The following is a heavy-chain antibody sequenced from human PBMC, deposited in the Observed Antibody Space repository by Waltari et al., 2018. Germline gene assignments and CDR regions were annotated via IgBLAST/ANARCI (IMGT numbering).Heavy chain of an antibody. J-gene: IGHJ4*02. CDR3: ARDRSDSSGYPDY. CDR1: GFTFSSYG. Sequence: QVQLVESGGGMVQPGRSLRLACAASGFTFSSYGMHWVRQAPGKGLEWVAVIWYDGSNKYYVDSVKGRLTISRDNFKNTLYLQMNSLRAEDTAVYYCARDRSDSSGYPDYWGQGTLVTVSS. CDR2: IWYDGSNK. V-gene: IGHV3-33*01. D-gene: IGHD3-22*01.